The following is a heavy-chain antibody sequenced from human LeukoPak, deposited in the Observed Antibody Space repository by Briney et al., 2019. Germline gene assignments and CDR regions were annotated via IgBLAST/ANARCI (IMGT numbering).Heavy chain of an antibody. CDR3: ASVRDTTIKNDAFDI. CDR2: ISGYNGNT. J-gene: IGHJ3*02. Sequence: ASVKVSCKASGYTFTNYGITWVRQAPGQGLEWMGWISGYNGNTNFAQKLQGRVSMTTDTSTYTSDLELRSLRSDDTAVYYCASVRDTTIKNDAFDIWGQGTMVTVSS. V-gene: IGHV1-18*01. D-gene: IGHD1-26*01. CDR1: GYTFTNYG.